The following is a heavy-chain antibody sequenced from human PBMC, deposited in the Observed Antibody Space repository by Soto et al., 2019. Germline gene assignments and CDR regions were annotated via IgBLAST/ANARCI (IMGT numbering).Heavy chain of an antibody. CDR3: VRELKSIPIWLGMDV. CDR1: GFTFSNYA. V-gene: IGHV3-30*03. Sequence: QVQLVESGGGVVQSGRSLRLSCGASGFTFSNYAMHWVRQAPGKGLEWMAVTSYDGSNTYYAVSVEGRLTISRDNSKKTLTLQMNSLRGDDTAVYYCVRELKSIPIWLGMDVWGHGTTVTVSS. CDR2: TSYDGSNT. J-gene: IGHJ6*02. D-gene: IGHD5-18*01.